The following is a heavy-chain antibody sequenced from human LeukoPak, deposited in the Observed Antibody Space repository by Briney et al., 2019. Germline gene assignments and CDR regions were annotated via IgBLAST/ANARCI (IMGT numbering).Heavy chain of an antibody. CDR3: ARFSSGYYPQLDAFDI. CDR1: GGSFSGYY. D-gene: IGHD3-22*01. J-gene: IGHJ3*02. V-gene: IGHV4-34*01. Sequence: PSETLSLTCAVYGGSFSGYYWSWIRQPPGKGLEWIGEINHSGSTNYNPSLKSRVTISVDTSKNQFSLKLSSVTAADTAVYYCARFSSGYYPQLDAFDIWGQGTMVTVSS. CDR2: INHSGST.